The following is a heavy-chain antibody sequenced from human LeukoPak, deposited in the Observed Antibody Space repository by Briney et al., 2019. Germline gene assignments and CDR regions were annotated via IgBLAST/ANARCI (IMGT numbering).Heavy chain of an antibody. J-gene: IGHJ6*02. CDR2: INQSGTT. Sequence: SETLSLTCAVYGGSFSGYYWNWIRQPPGKGLDWIGEINQSGTTNYNPSLQSRVTISGDSSKNQFSLKLTSVTAADTAVYYCANLPRGGYTYGYYYYYGMDVWGQGTTVTVSS. V-gene: IGHV4-34*01. CDR3: ANLPRGGYTYGYYYYYGMDV. CDR1: GGSFSGYY. D-gene: IGHD5-18*01.